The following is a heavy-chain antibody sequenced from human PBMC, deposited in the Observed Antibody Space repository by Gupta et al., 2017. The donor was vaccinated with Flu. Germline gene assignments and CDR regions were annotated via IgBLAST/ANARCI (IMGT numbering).Heavy chain of an antibody. CDR1: GFTFSDPY. CDR3: VREKCGIISCPYGMDV. D-gene: IGHD2-2*01. CDR2: TKNKANSYST. Sequence: VQVVESGGGLVQPGGSLRLSCAASGFTFSDPYLAWVRQAPGKGLEWLGRTKNKANSYSTEYAASVKDRFTISRDDSKSSVYLQMNSLNSEDTAVYYCVREKCGIISCPYGMDVWGQGTTVIVSS. J-gene: IGHJ6*02. V-gene: IGHV3-72*01.